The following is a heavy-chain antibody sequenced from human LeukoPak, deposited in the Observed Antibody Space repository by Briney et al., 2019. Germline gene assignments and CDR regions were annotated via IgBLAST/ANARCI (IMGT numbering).Heavy chain of an antibody. CDR1: GVTFSSYA. CDR2: IIPILGIA. Sequence: SVKVSCKASGVTFSSYAISWVRQAPGQGLEWMGRIIPILGIANYAQKFQGRVTITADKSTSTAYMELSSLRSEDTAVYYCARVRDIVVVVAAAYAFDIWGQGTMVAVSS. CDR3: ARVRDIVVVVAAAYAFDI. V-gene: IGHV1-69*04. J-gene: IGHJ3*02. D-gene: IGHD2-15*01.